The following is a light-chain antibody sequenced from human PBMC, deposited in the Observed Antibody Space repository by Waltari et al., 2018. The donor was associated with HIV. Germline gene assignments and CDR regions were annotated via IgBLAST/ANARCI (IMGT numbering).Light chain of an antibody. V-gene: IGLV2-8*01. CDR1: SSDIGGSTY. J-gene: IGLJ2*01. CDR3: SSYGGSANLL. Sequence: QSALTQPPSASGSPGQSVTISCTGTSSDIGGSTYVPWYQQYPGKAPKLMIYEVSKRPSGVPDRFSGSKSANTASLTVSGLQAEDEADYYCSSYGGSANLLFGGGTKLTVL. CDR2: EVS.